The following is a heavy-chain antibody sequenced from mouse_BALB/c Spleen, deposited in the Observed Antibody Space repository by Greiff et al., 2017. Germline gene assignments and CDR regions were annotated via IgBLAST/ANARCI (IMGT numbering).Heavy chain of an antibody. V-gene: IGHV5-12-1*01. J-gene: IGHJ4*01. Sequence: EVMLVESGGGLVKPGGSLKLSCAASGFAFSSYDMSWVRQTPEKRLEWVAYISSGGGSTYYPDTVKGRFTISRDNAKNTLYLQMSSLKSEDTAMYYCETYDGGYAMDYWGQGTSVTVSS. CDR1: GFAFSSYD. CDR2: ISSGGGST. D-gene: IGHD2-12*01. CDR3: ETYDGGYAMDY.